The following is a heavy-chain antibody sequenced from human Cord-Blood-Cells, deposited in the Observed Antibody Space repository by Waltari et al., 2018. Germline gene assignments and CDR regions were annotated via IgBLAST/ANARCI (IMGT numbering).Heavy chain of an antibody. J-gene: IGHJ4*02. V-gene: IGHV4-34*01. CDR3: ARVVVTAIPDY. CDR1: GGSFSGYY. Sequence: QVQLQQWGAGLLKPSETLSLTCAVYGGSFSGYYWSWIRPPPGKGLEWIGEINHSGSTNYNPSLKSRVTISVDTSKNQFSLKLSSVTAADTAVYYCARVVVTAIPDYWGQGTLVTVSS. CDR2: INHSGST. D-gene: IGHD2-21*02.